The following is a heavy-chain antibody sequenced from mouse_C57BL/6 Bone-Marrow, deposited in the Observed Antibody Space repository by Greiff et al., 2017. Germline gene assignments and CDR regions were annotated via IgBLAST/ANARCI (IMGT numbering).Heavy chain of an antibody. J-gene: IGHJ1*03. CDR1: GFNIKDYY. Sequence: EVQVVESGAELVKPGASVKLSCTASGFNIKDYYMHWVKQRTEQGLEWIGRIDPEDGETKYAPKFPGKATITADTSSNTAYLQLSSLTSEDTAVYYCARSGATVVATGYFDVWGTGTTVTVSS. D-gene: IGHD1-1*01. CDR3: ARSGATVVATGYFDV. CDR2: IDPEDGET. V-gene: IGHV14-2*01.